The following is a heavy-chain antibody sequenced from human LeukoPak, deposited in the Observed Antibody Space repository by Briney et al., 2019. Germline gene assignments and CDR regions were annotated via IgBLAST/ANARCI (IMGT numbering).Heavy chain of an antibody. J-gene: IGHJ3*02. V-gene: IGHV4-59*01. Sequence: SETLSLTCTVSGGSISSYYWSWIRQPPGKGLEWIGYTYYSGSTNYNPSLKSLVTISVDTSKNQFSLKRSSVTAADTAVYYCARSVYGGAFDIWGQGTMVTVSS. D-gene: IGHD1-14*01. CDR1: GGSISSYY. CDR2: TYYSGST. CDR3: ARSVYGGAFDI.